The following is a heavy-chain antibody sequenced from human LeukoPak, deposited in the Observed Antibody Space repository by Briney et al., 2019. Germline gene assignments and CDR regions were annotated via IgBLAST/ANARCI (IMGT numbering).Heavy chain of an antibody. CDR3: TRAGQWTYGFQDY. Sequence: SGGSLRLSCAASGFIVSTYYMSWVRQAPGKGLEWVSISYSGGSTYYADSVKGRFTISRDNPKDTLYLQMNSLRAEDTAVYYCTRAGQWTYGFQDYWGQGALVTVSS. CDR1: GFIVSTYY. D-gene: IGHD3-10*01. CDR2: SYSGGST. V-gene: IGHV3-66*01. J-gene: IGHJ4*02.